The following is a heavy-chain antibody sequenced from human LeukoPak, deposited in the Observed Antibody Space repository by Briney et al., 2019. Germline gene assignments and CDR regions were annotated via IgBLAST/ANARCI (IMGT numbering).Heavy chain of an antibody. CDR1: GFTFSDYY. J-gene: IGHJ4*02. V-gene: IGHV3-11*05. CDR2: ISSSSSYT. D-gene: IGHD1-26*01. Sequence: GGSLRLSCAASGFTFSDYYMSWIRQAPGKGLEWVSHISSSSSYTNYADSVKGRFTISRDNAKNSLYLQMNSLKAEDTAVYYCARVYRGRSGVVDYWGQGTLVTVSS. CDR3: ARVYRGRSGVVDY.